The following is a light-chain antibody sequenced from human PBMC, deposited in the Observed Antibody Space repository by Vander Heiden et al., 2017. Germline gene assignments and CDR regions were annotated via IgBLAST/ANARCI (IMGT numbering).Light chain of an antibody. Sequence: DIVMTQSPDSLAVYLCETATINCKSSQSALYSSNNKNYLAWYQQRPGQPPKLLIRWASTRESGVPDRFSGSGSGTDFTLTISRVQAEDVAIYYCKQDYRSSCTFGQGTKLEIK. J-gene: IGKJ2*02. CDR1: QSALYSSNNKNY. CDR2: WAS. V-gene: IGKV4-1*01. CDR3: KQDYRSSCT.